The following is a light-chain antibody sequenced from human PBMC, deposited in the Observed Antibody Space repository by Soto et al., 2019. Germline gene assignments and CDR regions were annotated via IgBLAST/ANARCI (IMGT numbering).Light chain of an antibody. J-gene: IGKJ1*01. CDR1: QSVSSGY. V-gene: IGKV3-20*01. CDR2: GAS. Sequence: EIVLTQSPGTLSLSPGERATLSCRASQSVSSGYLAWYQQNRGQAPRLLIYGASSRATGIPDRFSGSGSGTDFTLTISRLEPEDFAVYYCQQYGSLPETFGQGTKVDI. CDR3: QQYGSLPET.